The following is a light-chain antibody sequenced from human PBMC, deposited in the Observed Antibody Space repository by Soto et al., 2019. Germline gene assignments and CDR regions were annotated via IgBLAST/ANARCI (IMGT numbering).Light chain of an antibody. Sequence: QSVLTQPASVSGSPGQAVTISCTVTRSHVGGDTYGAWYQEHPGKARRLMIYEVSYRPSGVSDRFSGSKSGNTASLTISGLQAEDEADYYCSSYASSGTLVIGTGTKVTV. CDR3: SSYASSGTLV. CDR1: RSHVGGDTY. CDR2: EVS. J-gene: IGLJ1*01. V-gene: IGLV2-14*01.